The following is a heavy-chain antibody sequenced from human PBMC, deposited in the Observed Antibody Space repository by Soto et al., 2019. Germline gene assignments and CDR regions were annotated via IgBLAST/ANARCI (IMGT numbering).Heavy chain of an antibody. D-gene: IGHD2-21*01. J-gene: IGHJ5*02. Sequence: ASVKVSCKPSGYTFTSYGIRWVRQAPGQGLEWMGWISAYHGNTNYAQKLQGRVTMTTDTSTSTADMELRSLRSDDTAVYYCARVGRGEPKRLDPGGQGTLVTVSS. CDR3: ARVGRGEPKRLDP. V-gene: IGHV1-18*04. CDR1: GYTFTSYG. CDR2: ISAYHGNT.